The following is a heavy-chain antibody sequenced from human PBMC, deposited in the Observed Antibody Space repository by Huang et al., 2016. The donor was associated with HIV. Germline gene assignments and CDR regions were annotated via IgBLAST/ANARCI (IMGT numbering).Heavy chain of an antibody. CDR2: INPNSGGT. CDR3: AAGVVPAADYYYYYGMDV. Sequence: QVQLVQSGAEVKKPGASVKVSCKASGYTFTGYYMHWVRQAPGQGVEWMGWINPNSGGTNYAQKFQGRVTMTRDTSISTGYMELSRLRSDDTAVYYCAAGVVPAADYYYYYGMDVWGQGTTVTVSS. J-gene: IGHJ6*02. D-gene: IGHD2-2*01. V-gene: IGHV1-2*02. CDR1: GYTFTGYY.